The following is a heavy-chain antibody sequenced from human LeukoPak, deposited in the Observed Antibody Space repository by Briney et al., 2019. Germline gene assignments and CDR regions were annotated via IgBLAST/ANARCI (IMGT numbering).Heavy chain of an antibody. CDR2: ISSSGSTI. J-gene: IGHJ4*02. D-gene: IGHD3-10*01. V-gene: IGHV3-48*03. CDR3: AREYYSLSY. Sequence: GGSLRLSCAASGFTFSSYEMNWVRHAPGKGLEWVSYISSSGSTIYYADSVKGRFPISRDHAKTSLYPHMHRLAPQHTAFFYCAREYYSLSYWGQGTLVTVSS. CDR1: GFTFSSYE.